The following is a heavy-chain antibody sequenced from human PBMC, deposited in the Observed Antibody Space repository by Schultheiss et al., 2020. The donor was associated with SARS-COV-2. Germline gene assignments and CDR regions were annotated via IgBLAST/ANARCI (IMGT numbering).Heavy chain of an antibody. V-gene: IGHV1-69*06. D-gene: IGHD3-10*01. Sequence: SVKVSCKASGGTFSSYAISWVRQAPGQGLEWMGGIIPIFGTANYAQKFQGRVTITADKSTSTAYMELSSLRSEDTAVYYCAREVMVRGVSGEDYWGQGTLVTVSS. J-gene: IGHJ4*02. CDR3: AREVMVRGVSGEDY. CDR1: GGTFSSYA. CDR2: IIPIFGTA.